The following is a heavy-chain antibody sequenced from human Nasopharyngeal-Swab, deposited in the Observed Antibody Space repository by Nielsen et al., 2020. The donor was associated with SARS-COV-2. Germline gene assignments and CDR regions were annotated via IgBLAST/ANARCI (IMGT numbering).Heavy chain of an antibody. V-gene: IGHV4-34*10. D-gene: IGHD2-2*01. CDR1: GVSFSGYH. CDR3: ARVNNGGGIVPASYSFFMDV. CDR2: ITRSGNT. J-gene: IGHJ6*03. Sequence: SDTLSLTCSLHGVSFSGYHWGWIRQSPGKRLEWIGDITRSGNTNYTPALKSRVIMSVATSKDEFSLKFTSVTSADTAIYFCARVNNGGGIVPASYSFFMDVWGKGTSVAVSS.